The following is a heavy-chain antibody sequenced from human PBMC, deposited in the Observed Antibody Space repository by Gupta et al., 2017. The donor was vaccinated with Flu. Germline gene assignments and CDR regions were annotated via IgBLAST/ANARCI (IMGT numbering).Heavy chain of an antibody. J-gene: IGHJ4*02. CDR1: GFPLASYD. V-gene: IGHV3-48*03. Sequence: EVQLVESGGGLVQPGGSLRLSCAAPGFPLASYDRSGVRQAPGRGLEWVSCISSSGVTYYGDPVRGRFTISRDNAKNSLYLQMSGLRDEDTAVYYCATGHWAKWGQGTLVTVSS. CDR3: ATGHWAK. D-gene: IGHD3-16*01. CDR2: ISSSGVT.